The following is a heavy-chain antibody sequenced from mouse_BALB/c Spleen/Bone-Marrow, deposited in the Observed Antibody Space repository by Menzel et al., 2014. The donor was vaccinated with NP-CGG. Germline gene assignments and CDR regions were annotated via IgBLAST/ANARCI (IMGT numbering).Heavy chain of an antibody. CDR2: IDPANGNT. V-gene: IGHV14-3*02. D-gene: IGHD2-4*01. CDR1: GFNIKDTY. CDR3: AGLRPRFEFAF. Sequence: EVQLQKSGAELGKPGASVKLSCTASGFNIKDTYMHWVKQRPEQGLEWIGRIDPANGNTKYDPKFQGKATITADTSSNTAYLQLSSLASEDTADYYCAGLRPRFEFAFFGQATLATVSA. J-gene: IGHJ3*01.